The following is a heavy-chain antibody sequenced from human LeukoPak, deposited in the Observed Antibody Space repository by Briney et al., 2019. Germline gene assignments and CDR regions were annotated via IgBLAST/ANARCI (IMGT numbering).Heavy chain of an antibody. V-gene: IGHV4-34*01. CDR3: ACRVVVAALGY. D-gene: IGHD2-15*01. Sequence: PSETLSLTCAVYGGSFSSYFCSWIRQPPGKGLEWIGENNHRGNTNYNPSLKSRVTISVDTSKKQFSLNLSSVTAADTAVYYCACRVVVAALGYWGQGALVTVSS. J-gene: IGHJ4*02. CDR2: NNHRGNT. CDR1: GGSFSSYF.